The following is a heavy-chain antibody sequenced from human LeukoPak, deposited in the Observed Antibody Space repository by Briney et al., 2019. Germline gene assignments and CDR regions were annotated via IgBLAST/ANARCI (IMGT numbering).Heavy chain of an antibody. CDR2: VTHTGFT. CDR3: ASRHIYSNYVDY. J-gene: IGHJ4*02. Sequence: SETMSLTCAAYGVSFSDYYWSWIRQPPGEGLEWIGEVTHTGFTNYNPSLESRVVISVDTYNNQFSLKATSVAAADTAVYYCASRHIYSNYVDYWGQGTLVTVSS. D-gene: IGHD4-11*01. V-gene: IGHV4-34*01. CDR1: GVSFSDYY.